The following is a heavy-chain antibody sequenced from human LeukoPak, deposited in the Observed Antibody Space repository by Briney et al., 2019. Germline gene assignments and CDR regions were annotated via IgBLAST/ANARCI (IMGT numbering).Heavy chain of an antibody. Sequence: GGSLRLSCAASGFIFSSFSMNWVRQAPGKGLEWISYISSSGSTIYYADSVKGRFTISRDNAKNSLYLQMNSLRAEDTAVYYCARDDILTGYPTPFDYWGQGTLVTVSS. CDR1: GFIFSSFS. CDR2: ISSSGSTI. J-gene: IGHJ4*02. D-gene: IGHD3-9*01. V-gene: IGHV3-48*04. CDR3: ARDDILTGYPTPFDY.